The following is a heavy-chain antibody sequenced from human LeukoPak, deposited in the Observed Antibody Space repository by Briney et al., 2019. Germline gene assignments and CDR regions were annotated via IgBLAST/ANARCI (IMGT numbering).Heavy chain of an antibody. CDR2: ISSSSTI. CDR1: GFTFSSYS. J-gene: IGHJ4*02. D-gene: IGHD6-13*01. CDR3: ARVAAAGKGFDY. Sequence: GGSLRLSCAASGFTFSSYSMNWVRQAPGKGLEWVSYISSSSTIYYADSVKGRFTISRENAKNSLYLQMNSLRAGDTAVYYCARVAAAGKGFDYWGQGTLVTVSS. V-gene: IGHV3-48*01.